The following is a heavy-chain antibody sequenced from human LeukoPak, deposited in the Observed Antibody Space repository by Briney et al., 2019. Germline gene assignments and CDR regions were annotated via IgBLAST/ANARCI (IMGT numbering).Heavy chain of an antibody. J-gene: IGHJ6*02. CDR1: GFTFSSYA. CDR3: TTRLQQLEYYYYYGMDV. V-gene: IGHV3-15*01. CDR2: IKSKTDGGTT. Sequence: KTGGSLRLSCAASGFTFSSYAMSWVRQAPGKGLEWVGRIKSKTDGGTTDYAAPVKGRFTISRDDSKNTLYLQMNSLETEDTAVYYCTTRLQQLEYYYYYGMDVWGQGTTVTVSS. D-gene: IGHD6-13*01.